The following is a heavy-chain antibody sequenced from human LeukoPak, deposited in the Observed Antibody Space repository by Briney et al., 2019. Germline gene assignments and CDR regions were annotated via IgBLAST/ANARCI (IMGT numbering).Heavy chain of an antibody. CDR2: XXXYNGNT. D-gene: IGHD3-10*01. CDR1: GYTFTSXX. CDR3: ARDLKGRLYYGSGSTFNWFDP. V-gene: IGHV1-18*01. J-gene: IGHJ5*02. Sequence: SXXASGYTFTSXXISWXXQAXGXXXXXXXWXXXYNGNTNYAQKLQGRVTMTTDTSTSTAYMELRSLRSDDTAVYYCARDLKGRLYYGSGSTFNWFDPWGQGTLVTVSS.